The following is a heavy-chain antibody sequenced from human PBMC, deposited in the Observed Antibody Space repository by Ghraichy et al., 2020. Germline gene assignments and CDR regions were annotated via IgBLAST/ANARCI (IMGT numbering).Heavy chain of an antibody. CDR3: ARDVGVIWVFDI. Sequence: GGSLRLSCAASGFTFSSFRMAWVRQAPGKGLEWVSSIRSGSEYIYSADSVKGRFTISRDNANKVLYLQMNSLRAEDTAVYYCARDVGVIWVFDIWGQGTLVSVSS. CDR2: IRSGSEYI. J-gene: IGHJ3*02. CDR1: GFTFSSFR. D-gene: IGHD2-21*01. V-gene: IGHV3-21*01.